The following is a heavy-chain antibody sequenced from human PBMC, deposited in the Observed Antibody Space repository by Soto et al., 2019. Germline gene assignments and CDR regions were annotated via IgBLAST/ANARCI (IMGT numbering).Heavy chain of an antibody. CDR1: GFTFSSYA. CDR2: ISGSGGST. J-gene: IGHJ6*02. V-gene: IGHV3-23*01. Sequence: GGSLRLSCAASGFTFSSYAMSWVRQAPGKGLEWVSAISGSGGSTYYADSVKGRFTISRDNSKNTLYLQMNSLRAEDTAVYYCAKDISTTVTMEGYYGMDVWGQGTTVTVS. CDR3: AKDISTTVTMEGYYGMDV. D-gene: IGHD4-4*01.